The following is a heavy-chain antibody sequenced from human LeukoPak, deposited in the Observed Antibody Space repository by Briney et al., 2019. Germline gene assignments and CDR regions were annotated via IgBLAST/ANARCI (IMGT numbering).Heavy chain of an antibody. D-gene: IGHD3-3*01. CDR1: GGTFSSYA. CDR3: ARGRGVFGVVSYYYYYMDV. CDR2: INPNSGGT. Sequence: ASVKVSCKASGGTFSSYAISWVRQAPGQGLEWMGWINPNSGGTNYAQKFQGRVTMTRDTSISTAYMELSRLRSDDTAVYYCARGRGVFGVVSYYYYYMDVWGKGTTVTVSS. V-gene: IGHV1-2*02. J-gene: IGHJ6*03.